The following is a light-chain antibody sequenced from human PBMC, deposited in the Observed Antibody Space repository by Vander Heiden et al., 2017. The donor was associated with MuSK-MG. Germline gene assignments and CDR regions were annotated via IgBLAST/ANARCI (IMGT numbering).Light chain of an antibody. V-gene: IGLV3-21*04. J-gene: IGLJ2*01. Sequence: SYVLTLPPSVSVAPGKTARITCGGNNIGSKSVHWDQQKPGQAPGRVSYYDSDRASGIPERFSGANSGITATLTISRVEAGDEADYYCQVWDSSSDVVFGGGTKLTVL. CDR3: QVWDSSSDVV. CDR1: NIGSKS. CDR2: YDS.